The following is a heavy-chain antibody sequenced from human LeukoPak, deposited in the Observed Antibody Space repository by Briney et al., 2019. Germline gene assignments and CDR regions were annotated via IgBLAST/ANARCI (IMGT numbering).Heavy chain of an antibody. D-gene: IGHD3-10*01. J-gene: IGHJ4*02. CDR1: GFTFSSYA. CDR2: ISGSGGST. CDR3: ARGGSSGLLWFGELGIFFDY. V-gene: IGHV3-23*01. Sequence: GGSLRLSCAASGFTFSSYAMSWVRQAPGKGLEWVSAISGSGGSTYYADSVKGRFTISRDNSKNTLYLQMNSLRAEDTAVYYCARGGSSGLLWFGELGIFFDYWGQGTLVTVSS.